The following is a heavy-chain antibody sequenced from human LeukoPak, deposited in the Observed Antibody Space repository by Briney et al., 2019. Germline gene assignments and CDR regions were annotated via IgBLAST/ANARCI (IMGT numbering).Heavy chain of an antibody. CDR2: ISAYNGNT. CDR3: ARVGTGYDRWDWFDP. D-gene: IGHD5-12*01. V-gene: IGHV1-18*01. J-gene: IGHJ5*02. Sequence: GASVKVSCKASGYTFTSYGISWVRQAPGQGLEWMGWISAYNGNTNYAQKLQGRVTITADESTSTAYMELSSLRSEDTAVYYCARVGTGYDRWDWFDPWGQGTLVTVSS. CDR1: GYTFTSYG.